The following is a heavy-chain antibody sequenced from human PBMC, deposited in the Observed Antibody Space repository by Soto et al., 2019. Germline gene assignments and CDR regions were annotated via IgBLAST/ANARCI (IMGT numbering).Heavy chain of an antibody. D-gene: IGHD2-2*01. Sequence: GASVKVSCKASGYLFTAYSMHWVRLAPGQGLEWMGVVNPSGGSTKYAQNFQGRVTMTRDTSTTTIYMELSSLRSDDTAIYYCARDLSTRSVGVGYWGQGTLVTVSS. CDR1: GYLFTAYS. CDR2: VNPSGGST. V-gene: IGHV1-46*01. J-gene: IGHJ4*02. CDR3: ARDLSTRSVGVGY.